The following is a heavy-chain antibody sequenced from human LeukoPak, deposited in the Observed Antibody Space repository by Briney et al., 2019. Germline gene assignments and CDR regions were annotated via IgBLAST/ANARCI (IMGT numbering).Heavy chain of an antibody. Sequence: PSETLSLTCTASGGSISSYYWSWIRQPPGKGLEWIGYIYYSGSTNYNPSLKSRVTISVDTSKNQFSLKLRSVTAADAAVYYCARRYSSGWYANNWFDPWGQGTLVTVSS. V-gene: IGHV4-59*01. D-gene: IGHD6-19*01. CDR1: GGSISSYY. J-gene: IGHJ5*02. CDR3: ARRYSSGWYANNWFDP. CDR2: IYYSGST.